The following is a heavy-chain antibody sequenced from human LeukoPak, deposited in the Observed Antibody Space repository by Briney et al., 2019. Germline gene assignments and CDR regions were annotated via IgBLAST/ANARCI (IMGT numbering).Heavy chain of an antibody. D-gene: IGHD3-10*01. J-gene: IGHJ4*02. CDR2: ISNDGSKK. Sequence: GGSLRLSCAASGFTFSSYGVHWVRQAPGKGREWMAVISNDGSKKYYADPVKGRFTISRDNSKNTLYLQMNSLRAEDTAIYYCAKEIYFGSGSYPDYWGQGTLVTVSS. CDR3: AKEIYFGSGSYPDY. CDR1: GFTFSSYG. V-gene: IGHV3-30*18.